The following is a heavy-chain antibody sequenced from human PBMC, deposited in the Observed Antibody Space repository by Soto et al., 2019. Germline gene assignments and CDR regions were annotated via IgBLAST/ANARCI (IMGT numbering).Heavy chain of an antibody. V-gene: IGHV3-21*01. J-gene: IGHJ5*02. Sequence: PGGSLRLSCAASGFTFSSYSMNWVRQAPGKGLEWVSSISSSSSSYIYYADSVKGRFTISRDNAKNSLYLQMNSLRAEDTAVYYCVRDLVGRSPWFDPWGQGTLVTVSS. CDR2: ISSSSSSYI. CDR1: GFTFSSYS. CDR3: VRDLVGRSPWFDP. D-gene: IGHD3-16*02.